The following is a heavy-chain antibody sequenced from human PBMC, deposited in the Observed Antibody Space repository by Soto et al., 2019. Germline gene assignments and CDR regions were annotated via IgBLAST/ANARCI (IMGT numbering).Heavy chain of an antibody. D-gene: IGHD3-10*01. CDR2: IIPILGIA. V-gene: IGHV1-69*02. Sequence: QVQLVQSGAEVKKPGSSVKVSCKASGGTFSSYTISWVRQAPGQGLEWMGRIIPILGIANYAQKFQGRVTITADKSTSTAYMELSSLRAEDTAVYYWARNASCSYGDDAFDIWGQGTMVTVSS. J-gene: IGHJ3*02. CDR3: ARNASCSYGDDAFDI. CDR1: GGTFSSYT.